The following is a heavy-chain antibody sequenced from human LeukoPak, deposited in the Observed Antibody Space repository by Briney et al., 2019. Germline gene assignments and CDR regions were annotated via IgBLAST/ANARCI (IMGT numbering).Heavy chain of an antibody. J-gene: IGHJ4*02. CDR3: ARPHSSGPPAWDY. D-gene: IGHD6-19*01. CDR1: GFTFSSYA. V-gene: IGHV3-23*01. CDR2: ISGSGGST. Sequence: GGSLRLSCAASGFTFSSYAMSWVRQAPGKGLEWVSAISGSGGSTYYADSVKGRFTISRDNAKNSLYLQMNSLRAEDTAVYYCARPHSSGPPAWDYWGQGTLVTVSS.